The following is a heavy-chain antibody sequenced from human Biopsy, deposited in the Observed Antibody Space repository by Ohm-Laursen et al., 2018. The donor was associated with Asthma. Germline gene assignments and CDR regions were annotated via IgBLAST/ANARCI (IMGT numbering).Heavy chain of an antibody. D-gene: IGHD5-12*01. J-gene: IGHJ6*02. CDR2: ISPIFGAI. V-gene: IGHV1-69*13. Sequence: VKISCKSSGGTLNNYAINWVRQAPGQGLEWMGGISPIFGAIRYAQNFQGRVTITADESTSTAYLELTSLRFEDTAVYYCARGYSGTDRIVYYYSGMEVWGQGTTVTVSS. CDR3: ARGYSGTDRIVYYYSGMEV. CDR1: GGTLNNYA.